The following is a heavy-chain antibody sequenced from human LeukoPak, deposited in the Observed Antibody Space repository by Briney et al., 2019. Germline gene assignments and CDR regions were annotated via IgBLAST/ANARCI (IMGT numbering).Heavy chain of an antibody. CDR3: AKDRGSSSPMRYYFDY. CDR1: GFPFSSYG. Sequence: GRSLRLSCAVSGFPFSSYGMDWVRQAPGKGLEWVAIISYDGSKKYYADSVKGRFTISRDNSKNTLYLQMNSLTAEDTAIYYCAKDRGSSSPMRYYFDYWGQGTLVTVSS. D-gene: IGHD6-19*01. V-gene: IGHV3-30*18. J-gene: IGHJ4*02. CDR2: ISYDGSKK.